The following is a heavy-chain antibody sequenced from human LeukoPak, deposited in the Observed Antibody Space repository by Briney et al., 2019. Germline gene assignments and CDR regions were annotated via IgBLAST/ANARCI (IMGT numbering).Heavy chain of an antibody. J-gene: IGHJ3*02. CDR1: GYTFTSYG. D-gene: IGHD3-22*01. CDR3: ARDSRAYYYDSSGSSGDAFDI. Sequence: ASVKVSCKASGYTFTSYGISWVRQAPGQGLEWMGWISAYNGNTNYAQKLQGRVTMTTDTSTSTAYMELRSLRSDDTAVYYCARDSRAYYYDSSGSSGDAFDIWGQGAMVTVSS. CDR2: ISAYNGNT. V-gene: IGHV1-18*01.